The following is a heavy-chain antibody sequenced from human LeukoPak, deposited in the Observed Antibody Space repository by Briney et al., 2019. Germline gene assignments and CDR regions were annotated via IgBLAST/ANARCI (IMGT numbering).Heavy chain of an antibody. V-gene: IGHV4-39*01. CDR1: GGSISSSSYY. D-gene: IGHD3-10*01. CDR2: INHSGST. Sequence: SETLSLTCTVSGGSISSSSYYWGWIRQPPGKGLEWIGEINHSGSTNYNPSLKSRVTISVDTSKNQFSLKLSSVTAADTAVYYCARHRRGTITMVRPFDYWGQGTLVTVSS. CDR3: ARHRRGTITMVRPFDY. J-gene: IGHJ4*02.